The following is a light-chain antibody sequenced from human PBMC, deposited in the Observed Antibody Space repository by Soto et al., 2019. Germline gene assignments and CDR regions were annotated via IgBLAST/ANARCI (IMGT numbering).Light chain of an antibody. CDR2: DVS. CDR1: SSDVGGYNY. V-gene: IGLV2-14*01. J-gene: IGLJ2*01. CDR3: SSYTSSRTVV. Sequence: QSALTQPASVSGSPGQSITISCTGTSSDVGGYNYVSWYQQHPGKAPKLMIYDVSNRPSGVSNHFSGSKSGNTASLTISGIQAEDEADYYCSSYTSSRTVVFGGGTKLTVL.